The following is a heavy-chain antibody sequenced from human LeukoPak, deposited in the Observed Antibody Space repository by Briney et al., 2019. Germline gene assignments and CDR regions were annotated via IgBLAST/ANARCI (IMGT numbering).Heavy chain of an antibody. CDR1: GYTFTGYY. V-gene: IGHV1-2*06. D-gene: IGHD3-22*01. J-gene: IGHJ4*02. CDR3: ARYRYYDSSGTFDY. CDR2: INPNSGGT. Sequence: ASVKVSCKASGYTFTGYYMHRVRQAPGQGLEWMGRINPNSGGTNYAQKFQGRVTMTRDTSISTAYMELSRLRSDDTAVYYCARYRYYDSSGTFDYWGQGTLVTVSS.